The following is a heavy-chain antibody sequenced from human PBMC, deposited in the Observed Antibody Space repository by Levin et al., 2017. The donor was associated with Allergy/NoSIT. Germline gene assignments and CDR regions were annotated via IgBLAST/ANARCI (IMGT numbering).Heavy chain of an antibody. CDR1: GGTFSSYA. CDR3: ARDRDVVVPAASNWFDP. V-gene: IGHV1-69*13. D-gene: IGHD2-2*01. J-gene: IGHJ5*02. CDR2: IIPIFGTA. Sequence: SVKVSCKASGGTFSSYAISWVRQAPGQGLEWMGGIIPIFGTANYAQKFQGRVTITADESTSTAYMELSSLRSEDTAVYYCARDRDVVVPAASNWFDPWGQGTLVTVSS.